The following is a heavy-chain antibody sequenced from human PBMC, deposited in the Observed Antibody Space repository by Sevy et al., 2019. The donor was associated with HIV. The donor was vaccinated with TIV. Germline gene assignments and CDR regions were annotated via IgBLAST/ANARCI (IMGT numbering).Heavy chain of an antibody. CDR3: TGNGGAVDDWFDP. J-gene: IGHJ5*02. V-gene: IGHV3-48*03. CDR1: GFTFSSYD. D-gene: IGHD3-10*01. Sequence: GGSLRLSCTASGFTFSSYDMNWVRQAPGKGLEWVSKISSSGSSIYYADSVKGRFTISRANANNSLNLQMNSLRAEDTAVYYCTGNGGAVDDWFDPWGQGTLVTVSS. CDR2: ISSSGSSI.